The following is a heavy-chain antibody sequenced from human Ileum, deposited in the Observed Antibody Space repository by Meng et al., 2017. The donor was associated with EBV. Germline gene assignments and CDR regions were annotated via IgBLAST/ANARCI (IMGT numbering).Heavy chain of an antibody. Sequence: QVQLVKSGAEVKKPGAPVKVSCKPSGYTFINHDIDWFRQAPGQGLEWMGWMNSNSGNTGYGQKIQDRVTMTRNTSISTAYMELSSLTSEDTALYYCARGSGAGGRDWFDPWGQGTLVTVSS. CDR1: GYTFINHD. CDR3: ARGSGAGGRDWFDP. D-gene: IGHD3-16*01. CDR2: MNSNSGNT. J-gene: IGHJ5*02. V-gene: IGHV1-8*02.